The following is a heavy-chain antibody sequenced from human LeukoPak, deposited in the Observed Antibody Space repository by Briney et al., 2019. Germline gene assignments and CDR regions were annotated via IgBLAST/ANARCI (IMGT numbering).Heavy chain of an antibody. CDR2: LNPNTGGT. CDR1: GYSLTGYY. V-gene: IGHV1-2*02. Sequence: ASVKVSCKASGYSLTGYYMHWVRQAPGQGLEWMGWLNPNTGGTNYAQKFQGRVTMTRDTSISTAYMELSRLKSDDTAVYYCARAQDFWNGDWFDPWGQGTLVTVSS. J-gene: IGHJ5*02. D-gene: IGHD3-3*01. CDR3: ARAQDFWNGDWFDP.